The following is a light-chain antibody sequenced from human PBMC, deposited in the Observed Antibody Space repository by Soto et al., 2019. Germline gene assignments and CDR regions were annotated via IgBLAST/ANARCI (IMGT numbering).Light chain of an antibody. CDR3: QQYGSSALT. CDR1: QSVSTNS. CDR2: GAS. J-gene: IGKJ4*01. Sequence: EIVLTPSPATPSLSPGERATPSRRASQSVSTNSLAWYQQKPGQAPRPLIYGASSRATGTPDRFSGSGSGTDFTLTISRLEPEDFAVYYCQQYGSSALTFGGGTKVDIK. V-gene: IGKV3-20*01.